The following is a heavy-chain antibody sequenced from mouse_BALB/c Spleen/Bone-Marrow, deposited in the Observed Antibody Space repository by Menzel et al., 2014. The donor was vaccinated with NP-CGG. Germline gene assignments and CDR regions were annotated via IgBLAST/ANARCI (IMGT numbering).Heavy chain of an antibody. CDR1: GYAFSSYW. J-gene: IGHJ4*01. V-gene: IGHV1-80*01. CDR3: ARRDGSTYYYAMDY. Sequence: QVQLKESGAELVRPGSSVKISCKAPGYAFSSYWMNWVKQRPGQGLEWIGQIYPGDGDTNYNGKFKGKATLTADKSSSTAYMQLSSLTSEDSAVYFCARRDGSTYYYAMDYWGQGTSVTVSS. D-gene: IGHD1-1*01. CDR2: IYPGDGDT.